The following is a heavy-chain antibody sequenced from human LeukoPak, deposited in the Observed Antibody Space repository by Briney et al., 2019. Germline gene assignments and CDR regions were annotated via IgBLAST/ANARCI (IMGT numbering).Heavy chain of an antibody. D-gene: IGHD3-22*01. CDR3: ANEISCYYYPFGY. CDR2: IYYSGST. V-gene: IGHV4-39*01. J-gene: IGHJ4*01. Sequence: SETLSLTCTVSGDSISSSSSYWGWIRQPPGEGLEWIGSIYYSGSTYYNTSLKSRVTISVDTSKNQFSLRLNSVTAADTAVYYRANEISCYYYPFGYWGHRTLVT. CDR1: GDSISSSSSY.